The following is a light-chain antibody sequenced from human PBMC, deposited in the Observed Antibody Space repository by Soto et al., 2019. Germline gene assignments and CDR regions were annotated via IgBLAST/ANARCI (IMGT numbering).Light chain of an antibody. CDR2: DVV. Sequence: QSVLTQPRSVSGSPGQSVTISCTGTSSDVGGYNYVSWYQQHPGKAPKLMIYDVVKRPSGVPDRFSGSKSGNTASLTISGLQAEDEADYYRCSYAGSYTLVFGGGTKLTVL. J-gene: IGLJ3*02. CDR1: SSDVGGYNY. CDR3: CSYAGSYTLV. V-gene: IGLV2-11*01.